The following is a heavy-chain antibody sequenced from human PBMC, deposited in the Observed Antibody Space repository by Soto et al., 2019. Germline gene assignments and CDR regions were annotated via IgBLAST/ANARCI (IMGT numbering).Heavy chain of an antibody. CDR2: INAGNGNT. CDR1: GYTFTSYA. Sequence: ASVKVSCKASGYTFTSYAMHWVRQAPGQRLEWMGWINAGNGNTKYSQKFQGRVTITRDTSASTAYMELSSLRSEDTAVYYCARVIVVVPAAPIDYWGQGTLVTVSS. CDR3: ARVIVVVPAAPIDY. J-gene: IGHJ4*02. V-gene: IGHV1-3*01. D-gene: IGHD2-2*01.